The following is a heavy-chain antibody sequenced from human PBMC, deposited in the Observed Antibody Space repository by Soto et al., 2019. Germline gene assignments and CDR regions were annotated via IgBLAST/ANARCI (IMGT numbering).Heavy chain of an antibody. V-gene: IGHV3-23*01. Sequence: EVQLLESGGGLVQPGGSLRLSCAASGFTLSSYAMSWVRQAPGKGLEWVSGSSGSGGSTNYAYSVKGRFTISRDNTKNTMYLQMDSLRAEDTSVYYCAREGFNMVRGVFITAGYFEYWGQGTLVTVSS. CDR2: SSGSGGST. D-gene: IGHD3-10*01. CDR1: GFTLSSYA. CDR3: AREGFNMVRGVFITAGYFEY. J-gene: IGHJ4*02.